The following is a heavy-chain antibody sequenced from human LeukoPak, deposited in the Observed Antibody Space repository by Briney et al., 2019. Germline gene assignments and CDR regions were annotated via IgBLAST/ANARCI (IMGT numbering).Heavy chain of an antibody. CDR1: GGSISSGSYY. V-gene: IGHV4-61*02. CDR3: ARAYCYDSSGYYAYWYFDL. D-gene: IGHD3-22*01. CDR2: IYTSGST. J-gene: IGHJ2*01. Sequence: PSETLSLTCTVSGGSISSGSYYWSWIRQPAGKGLEWIVRIYTSGSTNYNPSLKSRVTISVDTSKTQFSLKLSSVTAADTAVYYCARAYCYDSSGYYAYWYFDLWGRGTLVTVSS.